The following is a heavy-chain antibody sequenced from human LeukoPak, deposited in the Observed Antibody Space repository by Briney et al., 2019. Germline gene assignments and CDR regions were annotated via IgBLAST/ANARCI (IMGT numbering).Heavy chain of an antibody. CDR3: ARGPRNSDWYSIDY. CDR2: IYTSGST. CDR1: GGXVSSYF. D-gene: IGHD6-19*01. V-gene: IGHV4-4*07. Sequence: PSETLSLTCSVSGGXVSSYFWSWIRQPAGKGLEWIGRIYTSGSTDYNPSLKSRVTMSVDTSKNQFSLKLNSVTAADTAVYYCARGPRNSDWYSIDYWGQGTLATVSS. J-gene: IGHJ4*02.